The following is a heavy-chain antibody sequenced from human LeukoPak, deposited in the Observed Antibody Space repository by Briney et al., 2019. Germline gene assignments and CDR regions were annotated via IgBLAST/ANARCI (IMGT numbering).Heavy chain of an antibody. V-gene: IGHV3-23*01. CDR1: GFTFSSYG. J-gene: IGHJ4*02. Sequence: GGSLRLSCAASGFTFSSYGMSWFRQAPGKGLEWVSGISDSGSSTYYADSVKGRFTISRDNSKNTMYLQMNSLRAEDTAVYYCAKVVAWVDYWGQGTLVTVSS. CDR3: AKVVAWVDY. D-gene: IGHD2-15*01. CDR2: ISDSGSST.